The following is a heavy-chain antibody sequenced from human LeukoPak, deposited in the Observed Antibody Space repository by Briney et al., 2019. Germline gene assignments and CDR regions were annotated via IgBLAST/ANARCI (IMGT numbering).Heavy chain of an antibody. CDR1: GGSISSYY. D-gene: IGHD3-10*01. J-gene: IGHJ5*02. V-gene: IGHV4-59*01. CDR3: ARNYGSGSYPPYNWFDP. CDR2: IYYSGST. Sequence: PSETLSLTCTVSGGSISSYYWSWIRQPPGKGLEWIGYIYYSGSTNYNPSLKSRVTISVDTSKNQFSLKLSSVTAADTAVYYCARNYGSGSYPPYNWFDPWGQGTLVTVSS.